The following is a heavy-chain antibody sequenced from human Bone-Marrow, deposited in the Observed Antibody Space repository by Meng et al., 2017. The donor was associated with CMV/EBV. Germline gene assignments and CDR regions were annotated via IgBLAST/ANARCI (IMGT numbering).Heavy chain of an antibody. D-gene: IGHD2-15*01. CDR1: GFTFSTYG. CDR2: IWLDGSNK. J-gene: IGHJ5*02. CDR3: AKAGGRELLYYSYGMDL. V-gene: IGHV3-33*06. Sequence: LSLTCAASGFTFSTYGMHWVRQAPGKGLEWVTFIWLDGSNKFYADSVKGRFTISRDNSKNTLYLQMNSLRAEDTAVYYCAKAGGRELLYYSYGMDLWGQGTLVTVSS.